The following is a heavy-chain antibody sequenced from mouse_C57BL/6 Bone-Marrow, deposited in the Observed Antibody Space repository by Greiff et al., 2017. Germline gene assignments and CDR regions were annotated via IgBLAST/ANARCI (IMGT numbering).Heavy chain of an antibody. CDR2: ISDGGSYT. J-gene: IGHJ4*01. CDR1: GFTFSSYA. Sequence: EVKLMESGGGLVKPGGSLKLSCAASGFTFSSYAMSWVRQTPEKRLEWVATISDGGSYTYYPDNVKGRFTISRDNAKNNLYLQMSHLKSEDTAMYYCARHPSMDYWGQGTSVTVSS. CDR3: ARHPSMDY. V-gene: IGHV5-4*03.